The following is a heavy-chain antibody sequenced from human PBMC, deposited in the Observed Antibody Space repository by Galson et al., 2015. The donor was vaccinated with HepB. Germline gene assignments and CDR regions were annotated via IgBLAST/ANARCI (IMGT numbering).Heavy chain of an antibody. CDR1: GFTFSSYW. CDR2: IKQDGSEK. Sequence: SLRLSCAASGFTFSSYWMNWVRQAPGKGLEWVANIKQDGSEKNYVDSVKGRLTISRDNAKNSLYLQLNSLRAEDTAVYYCARDTPYDLVNGYSYYWGQGPRVTASS. V-gene: IGHV3-7*03. D-gene: IGHD3-9*01. J-gene: IGHJ4*02. CDR3: ARDTPYDLVNGYSYY.